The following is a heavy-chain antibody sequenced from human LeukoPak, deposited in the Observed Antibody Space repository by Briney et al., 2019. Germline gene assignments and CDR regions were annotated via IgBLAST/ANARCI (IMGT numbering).Heavy chain of an antibody. CDR3: ARGRSSWYYFDY. V-gene: IGHV3-53*01. D-gene: IGHD6-13*01. CDR1: GFTVSSNY. J-gene: IGHJ4*02. CDR2: IYSGGST. Sequence: GGSLRLSCAASGFTVSSNYMSWVHQAPGKGLEWVSVIYSGGSTYYADSVKGRFTISRDNSKNTLYLQMNSLRAEDTAVYYCARGRSSWYYFDYWGQGTLVTVSS.